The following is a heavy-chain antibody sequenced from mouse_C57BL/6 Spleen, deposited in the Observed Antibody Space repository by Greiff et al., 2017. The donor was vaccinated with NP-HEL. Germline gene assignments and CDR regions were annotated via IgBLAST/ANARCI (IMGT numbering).Heavy chain of an antibody. CDR2: ISNGGGST. CDR3: ARQGGNYPYYFDD. Sequence: EVQGVESGGGLVQPGGSLKLSCAASGFTFSDYYMYWVRQTPEKRLEWVAYISNGGGSTYYPDTVKGRFTISRDNAKNTLYLQMSRLKSEDTAMYYCARQGGNYPYYFDDWGQGTTLTVSS. J-gene: IGHJ2*01. V-gene: IGHV5-12*01. D-gene: IGHD2-1*01. CDR1: GFTFSDYY.